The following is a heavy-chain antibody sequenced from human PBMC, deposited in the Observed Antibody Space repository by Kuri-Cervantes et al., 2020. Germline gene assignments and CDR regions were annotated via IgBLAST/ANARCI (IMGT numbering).Heavy chain of an antibody. CDR3: ARVAYHYYAVGV. CDR1: GFTFSSYA. D-gene: IGHD3-3*02. V-gene: IGHV3-23*01. CDR2: ISGSGGST. Sequence: GESLKISCAASGFTFSSYAMSWVRQAPGKGLEWVSAISGSGGSTYYADSVKGRFTISRDNSKNTLSLQMNSLRAEDTAVYYCARVAYHYYAVGVWGQGTTVTVSS. J-gene: IGHJ6*02.